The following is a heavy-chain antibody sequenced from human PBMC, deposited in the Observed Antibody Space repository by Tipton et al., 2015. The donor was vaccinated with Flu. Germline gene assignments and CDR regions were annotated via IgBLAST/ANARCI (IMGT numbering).Heavy chain of an antibody. D-gene: IGHD2-21*01. J-gene: IGHJ4*02. Sequence: SLRLSCAASGFTFNNHGMNWVRQAPGKGLEWLAVIWYDGSHQYYADSVKGRFTVSRDNAKNTLYLQMNSLRAEDTAVYYCAKERNLGFGAYYFDSWGQGTLFTVSS. V-gene: IGHV3-33*06. CDR1: GFTFNNHG. CDR2: IWYDGSHQ. CDR3: AKERNLGFGAYYFDS.